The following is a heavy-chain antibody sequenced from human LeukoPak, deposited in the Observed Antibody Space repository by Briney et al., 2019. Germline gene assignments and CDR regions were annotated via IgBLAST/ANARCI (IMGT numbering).Heavy chain of an antibody. CDR2: IIPIFGTA. V-gene: IGHV1-69*05. CDR1: GGTFSSYA. Sequence: SVKVSCKASGGTFSSYAISWVRQAPGQGLGWMGGIIPIFGTANYAQKFQGRVTITTDESTSTAYMELSSLRSEDTAVYYCARPFYDSSGYYPNWFDPWGQGTLVTVSS. CDR3: ARPFYDSSGYYPNWFDP. J-gene: IGHJ5*02. D-gene: IGHD3-22*01.